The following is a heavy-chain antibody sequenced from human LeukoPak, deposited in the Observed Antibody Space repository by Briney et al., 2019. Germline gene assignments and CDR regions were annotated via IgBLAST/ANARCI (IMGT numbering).Heavy chain of an antibody. Sequence: GGSLRLSCAASGFTFSSYAMSWVRQAPGKGLEWASTISAGGTFYADSVKGLFTISRDNSKDTLYLQMNSLRAEDTAVYYCAKDPDYWGQGTLVTVSS. V-gene: IGHV3-23*01. CDR2: ISAGGT. CDR1: GFTFSSYA. J-gene: IGHJ4*02. CDR3: AKDPDY.